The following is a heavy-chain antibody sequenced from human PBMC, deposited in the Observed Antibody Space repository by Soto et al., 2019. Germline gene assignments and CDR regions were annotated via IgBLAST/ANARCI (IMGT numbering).Heavy chain of an antibody. CDR2: ISYDSVYI. CDR1: AFTFSSYS. V-gene: IGHV3-21*01. J-gene: IGHJ4*02. Sequence: EVQPVESGGGLVKPGGSLRLSCAASAFTFSSYSMNWVRQAPGKGLEWVSSISYDSVYIYYADSVNGRFTISRDNAKNSLYLQMNSLRAEDTAVYYCSRRSGYDGPDIWGKGTLVTVSS. CDR3: SRRSGYDGPDI. D-gene: IGHD5-12*01.